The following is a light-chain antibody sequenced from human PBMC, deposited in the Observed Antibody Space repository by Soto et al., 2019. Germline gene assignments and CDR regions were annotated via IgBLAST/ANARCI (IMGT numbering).Light chain of an antibody. Sequence: QAVVTQEPSLTVSPGGTVTLTCASSTGTVTSGHFPYWFQQKPGQAPRTLIYDTRNKHSWTPARFSGSLLGGKAALTLSGAQPEDEAEYYCSLSYGAAVVFGGGTKVTVL. J-gene: IGLJ3*02. CDR2: DTR. CDR3: SLSYGAAVV. CDR1: TGTVTSGHF. V-gene: IGLV7-46*01.